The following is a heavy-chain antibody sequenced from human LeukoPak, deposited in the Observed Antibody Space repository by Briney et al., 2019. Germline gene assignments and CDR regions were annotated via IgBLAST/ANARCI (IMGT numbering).Heavy chain of an antibody. CDR3: AKGSAAGRPYYFDN. CDR1: GFTFSSFA. CDR2: ISGSGAST. V-gene: IGHV3-23*01. J-gene: IGHJ4*02. Sequence: GGSLRLSCAASGFTFSSFAMSWVRQAPGRGLEWVSSISGSGASTYYADSVKGRFIISRDNSKNTLNLQMNSLRAEDTAIYYCAKGSAAGRPYYFDNWGQGTLVTVSS. D-gene: IGHD6-6*01.